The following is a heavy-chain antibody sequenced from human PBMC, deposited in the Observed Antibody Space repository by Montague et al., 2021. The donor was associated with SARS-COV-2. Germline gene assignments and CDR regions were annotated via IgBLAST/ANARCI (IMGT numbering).Heavy chain of an antibody. CDR2: IDPRDSYT. V-gene: IGHV5-10-1*01. CDR3: AITTVVVPAAIWFDP. CDR1: GYSFTSYW. Sequence: QSGAEVKKPGESLRISCKGSGYSFTSYWISWVRQMPGKGLEWMGRIDPRDSYTNYSPSFQGHVTISADKSISTAYLQWSSLKASYTAMYYCAITTVVVPAAIWFDPWGQGTLVTVSS. D-gene: IGHD2-2*01. J-gene: IGHJ5*02.